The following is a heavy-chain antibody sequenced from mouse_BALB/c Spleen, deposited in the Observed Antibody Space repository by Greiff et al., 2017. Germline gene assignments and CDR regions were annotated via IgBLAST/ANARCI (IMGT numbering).Heavy chain of an antibody. D-gene: IGHD1-2*01. CDR2: ISSGGGST. J-gene: IGHJ2*01. CDR3: ARQGHYYGYYFDY. V-gene: IGHV5-12-1*01. CDR1: GFAFSSYD. Sequence: EVQRVESGGGLVKPGGSLKLSCAASGFAFSSYDMSWVRQTPEKRLEWVAYISSGGGSTYYPDTVKGRFTISRDNAKNTLYLQMSSLKSEDTAMYYCARQGHYYGYYFDYWGQGTTLTVSS.